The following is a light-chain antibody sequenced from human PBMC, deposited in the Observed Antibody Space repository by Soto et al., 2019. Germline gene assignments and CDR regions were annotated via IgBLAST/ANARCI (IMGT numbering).Light chain of an antibody. J-gene: IGKJ1*01. Sequence: PSTVSASVGDRVTITCRASQSIRTSLAWYQQKPGKAPKLLIYLASNLESGVPARFSGSGSATEFTLSISSLQPDDFATYYCQQYDSYSRTFGQGTKVGIK. CDR3: QQYDSYSRT. V-gene: IGKV1-5*03. CDR2: LAS. CDR1: QSIRTS.